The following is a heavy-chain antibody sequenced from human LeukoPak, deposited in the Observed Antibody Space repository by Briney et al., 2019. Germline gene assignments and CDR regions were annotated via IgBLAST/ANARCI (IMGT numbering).Heavy chain of an antibody. CDR2: IYHSGST. V-gene: IGHV4-30-2*01. CDR3: ARGLSSGTPTGYDY. J-gene: IGHJ4*02. Sequence: SETLSLTCTVSGGSISSGGYYWSWIRQPPGKGLEWIGYIYHSGSTYYNPSLKSRVTISVDRSKNQFSLKLSSVTAADTAVYYCARGLSSGTPTGYDYWGQGTLVTVSS. CDR1: GGSISSGGYY. D-gene: IGHD2-15*01.